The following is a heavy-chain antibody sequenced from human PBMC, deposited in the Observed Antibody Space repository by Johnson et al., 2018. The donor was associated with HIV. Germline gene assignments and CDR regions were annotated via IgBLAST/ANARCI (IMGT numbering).Heavy chain of an antibody. CDR2: ISYDGSIK. Sequence: QVQLVESGGGVVRPGGSLRLSCVASGFTFDDYGMSWVRQAPGKGLEWVAVISYDGSIKYYADSVKGRFTISRDNSKNTLYLQMNSQRAEDTAVYYCARDRCSSTSCIDAFDIWGQGTMVTVSS. J-gene: IGHJ3*02. V-gene: IGHV3-30*03. CDR3: ARDRCSSTSCIDAFDI. D-gene: IGHD2-2*01. CDR1: GFTFDDYG.